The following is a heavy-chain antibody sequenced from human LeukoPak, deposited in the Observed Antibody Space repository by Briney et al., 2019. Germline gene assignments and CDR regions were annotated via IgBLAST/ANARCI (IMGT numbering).Heavy chain of an antibody. CDR1: GGSISSDNHF. D-gene: IGHD6-13*01. Sequence: SETLSLTCTVAGGSISSDNHFWSWVRQPPGKGLEVIGYMKHSGSAYYNPSLKSRVTISVDRSKNQFSLNLISVTAADTAIYYCAREVDVAAPGTDDAFDIWGQGIMVTVSS. J-gene: IGHJ3*02. CDR2: MKHSGSA. CDR3: AREVDVAAPGTDDAFDI. V-gene: IGHV4-30-2*01.